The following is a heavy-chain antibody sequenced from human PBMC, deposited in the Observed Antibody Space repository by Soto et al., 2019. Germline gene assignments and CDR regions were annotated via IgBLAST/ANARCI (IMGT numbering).Heavy chain of an antibody. V-gene: IGHV1-58*01. D-gene: IGHD3-3*01. CDR3: AATDFPSPGGGT. J-gene: IGHJ5*02. Sequence: SVKVSCKASGFSFLSFAVQWVRQTRGQRLEWIGSVVVATGNTVYSPKFQDRATITGDMSTNIAYMYLGSLTSEDTAIYYCAATDFPSPGGGTCDQRTMRTVSS. CDR1: GFSFLSFA. CDR2: VVVATGNT.